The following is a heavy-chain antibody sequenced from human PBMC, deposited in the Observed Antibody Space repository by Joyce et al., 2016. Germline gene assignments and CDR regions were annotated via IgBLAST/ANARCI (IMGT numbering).Heavy chain of an antibody. CDR1: GDTFSGYY. Sequence: QVQLVQSGAEVKKPGASVKVSCRASGDTFSGYYIHWVRQAPGQGIEWMGWINPSSGGTSYAQNFQGRVTMTRDTSISTAHMELRRLRSDDTAVYYCARGGPYGDYEEDGMDVWGQGTTVTVSS. J-gene: IGHJ6*02. D-gene: IGHD4-17*01. CDR3: ARGGPYGDYEEDGMDV. CDR2: INPSSGGT. V-gene: IGHV1-2*02.